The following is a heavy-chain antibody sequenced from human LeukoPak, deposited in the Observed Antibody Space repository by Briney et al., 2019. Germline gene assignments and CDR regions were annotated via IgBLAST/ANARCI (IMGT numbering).Heavy chain of an antibody. D-gene: IGHD6-6*01. J-gene: IGHJ4*02. CDR2: INPTGGST. CDR1: GFTFSSYA. V-gene: IGHV1-46*01. Sequence: GGSLRLSCAASGFTFSSYAMHWVRQAPGQGLEWMGIINPTGGSTTYAQKFQGRVTMTRDTSTSTVYMELSSLRSDDTAVYYCARTAARRFDYWGQGTLVTVSS. CDR3: ARTAARRFDY.